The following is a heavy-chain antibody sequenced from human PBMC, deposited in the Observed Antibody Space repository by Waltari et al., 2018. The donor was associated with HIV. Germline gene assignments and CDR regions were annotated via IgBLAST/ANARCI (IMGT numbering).Heavy chain of an antibody. V-gene: IGHV3-30*02. J-gene: IGHJ6*02. CDR1: GFSFSIFG. CDR3: AKELRSGYSYYYYGMDV. Sequence: QGQLVESGGGVVQPGGSLSLSCAASGFSFSIFGMPWVRQAPGKGLEWVTFIRYDGNTKYYADSVKGRFTISRDNSKNTLYLQMSSLRAEDTAVYYCAKELRSGYSYYYYGMDVWGQGTTVTVSS. D-gene: IGHD2-15*01. CDR2: IRYDGNTK.